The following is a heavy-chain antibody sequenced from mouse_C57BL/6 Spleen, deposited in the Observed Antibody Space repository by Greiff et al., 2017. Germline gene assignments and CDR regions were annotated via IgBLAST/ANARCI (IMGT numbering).Heavy chain of an antibody. Sequence: VKLMESGPELVKPGASVKISCKASGYAFSSSWMNWVKQRPGKGLEWIGRIYPGDGDTNYNGKFKGKATLTADKSSSTAYMQLSSLTSEDSAVYFCASPHYYGSSYYVDYWGQGTTLTVSS. J-gene: IGHJ2*01. CDR3: ASPHYYGSSYYVDY. D-gene: IGHD1-1*01. CDR1: GYAFSSSW. V-gene: IGHV1-82*01. CDR2: IYPGDGDT.